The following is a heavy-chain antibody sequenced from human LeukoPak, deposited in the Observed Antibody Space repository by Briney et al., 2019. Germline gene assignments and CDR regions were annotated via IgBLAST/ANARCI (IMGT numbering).Heavy chain of an antibody. CDR2: INPGGGST. D-gene: IGHD2-15*01. J-gene: IGHJ6*03. Sequence: ASVKVSCKASGYTFTSYYMHWVRQAPGQGLEWMGIINPGGGSTSYAQKFQGRVTMTRDTSTSTVYMELSSLRSEDTAVYYCARDWRLVGGSYYMDVWGKGTTVTVSS. CDR1: GYTFTSYY. CDR3: ARDWRLVGGSYYMDV. V-gene: IGHV1-46*01.